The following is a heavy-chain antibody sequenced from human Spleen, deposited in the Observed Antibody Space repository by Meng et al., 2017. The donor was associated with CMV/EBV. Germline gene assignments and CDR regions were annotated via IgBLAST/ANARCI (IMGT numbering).Heavy chain of an antibody. CDR1: RGSISSDSHY. V-gene: IGHV4-39*07. D-gene: IGHD6-6*01. CDR2: IYYSENT. Sequence: SETLSLTCTVSRGSISSDSHYWGWIRQPPGKGLEWIGNIYYSENTYYNPSLKSRVTISVDTSKNQFSLKLSSVTAADTAVYYCARVGITPRGEYNWFDPWGQGTLVTVSS. J-gene: IGHJ5*02. CDR3: ARVGITPRGEYNWFDP.